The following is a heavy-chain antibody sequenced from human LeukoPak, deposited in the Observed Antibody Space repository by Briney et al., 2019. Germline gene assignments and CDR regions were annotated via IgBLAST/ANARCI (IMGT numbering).Heavy chain of an antibody. D-gene: IGHD1-26*01. CDR3: GTLGVMWEIDY. Sequence: GGSLRLSCAASGFTFSSFWMNWVRQAPGKGLEWVANINQDGSEKFYVDSVKGRFTISRDNTKSTLYLEMNSLRAEDTAVYYCGTLGVMWEIDYWGQGTLVTVSS. J-gene: IGHJ4*02. V-gene: IGHV3-7*01. CDR2: INQDGSEK. CDR1: GFTFSSFW.